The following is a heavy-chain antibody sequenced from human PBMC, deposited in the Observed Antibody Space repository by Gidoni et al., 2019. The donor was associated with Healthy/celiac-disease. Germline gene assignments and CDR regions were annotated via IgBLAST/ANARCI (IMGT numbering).Heavy chain of an antibody. CDR3: ARDIVVVTAYYGMDV. V-gene: IGHV1-69*04. D-gene: IGHD2-2*01. CDR2: LIPILGIA. CDR1: GCTFRSYA. Sequence: QVPLVQSGAEVKKPGTSVKVSCKASGCTFRSYATSWVRQAPGQGLEWMGRLIPILGIANYAQKFQGRVTITADKSTSTAYMELSSLRSEDTAVYYCARDIVVVTAYYGMDVWGQGTTVTVSS. J-gene: IGHJ6*02.